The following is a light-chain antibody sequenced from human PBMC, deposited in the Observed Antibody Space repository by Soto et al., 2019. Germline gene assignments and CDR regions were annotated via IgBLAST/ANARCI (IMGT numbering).Light chain of an antibody. V-gene: IGKV3-20*01. CDR2: GAS. Sequence: EVVLTQSPGTLSLSPGERATLSCRASQSVGKNYLAWYQQRPGQAPRLLVHGASITATGISDRFSGSGSGTDFTLTISRLEPEDFAVYYCHQYASSPRTFGGGTKVEIK. CDR3: HQYASSPRT. CDR1: QSVGKNY. J-gene: IGKJ4*01.